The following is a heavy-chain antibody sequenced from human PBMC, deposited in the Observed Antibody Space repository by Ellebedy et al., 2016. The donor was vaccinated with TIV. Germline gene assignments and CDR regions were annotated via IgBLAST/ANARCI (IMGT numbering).Heavy chain of an antibody. CDR2: ISAYNGNT. V-gene: IGHV1-18*01. Sequence: ASVKVSCKASGYTFTSYGISWVRQAPGQGLEWMGWISAYNGNTNYAQKLQGRVTMTTDTSTSTAYTELRSLRSDDTAVYYCAREDSSGSYWYFDLWGRGTLVTVSS. CDR3: AREDSSGSYWYFDL. D-gene: IGHD6-19*01. CDR1: GYTFTSYG. J-gene: IGHJ2*01.